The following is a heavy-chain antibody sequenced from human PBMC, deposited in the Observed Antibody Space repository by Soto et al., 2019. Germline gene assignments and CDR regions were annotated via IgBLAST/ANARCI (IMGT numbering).Heavy chain of an antibody. CDR1: GFTFVSCA. J-gene: IGHJ4*02. CDR2: ISAGGAT. CDR3: AKAPFDIAARPSPIDY. V-gene: IGHV3-23*01. Sequence: GGSLRLSCATSGFTFVSCAMNWVRQAPGKGLEWVSAISAGGATFYSDSVKGRFTISRDNSKNTVYLQMNDLSAEDTAVYFCAKAPFDIAARPSPIDYWGQGTLVTVSS. D-gene: IGHD2-2*01.